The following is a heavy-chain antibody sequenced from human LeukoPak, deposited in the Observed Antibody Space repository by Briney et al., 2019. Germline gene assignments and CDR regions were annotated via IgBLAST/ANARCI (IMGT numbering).Heavy chain of an antibody. CDR1: GYTFTGYY. D-gene: IGHD4-17*01. J-gene: IGHJ4*02. CDR2: INPNNGGT. Sequence: ASVKVSCKASGYTFTGYYIHWVRQAPGQGLEWMGWINPNNGGTNYARGFQGRVTMTRDTSISTAYMELTGLTSDDTAVYYCASRSSTVAKFPFHYWGQGILVTVSS. CDR3: ASRSSTVAKFPFHY. V-gene: IGHV1-2*02.